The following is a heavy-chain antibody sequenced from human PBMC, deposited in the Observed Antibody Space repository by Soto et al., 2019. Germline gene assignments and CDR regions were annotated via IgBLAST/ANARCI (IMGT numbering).Heavy chain of an antibody. Sequence: GSLRLSCAASGFTFSNAWMNWVRQTPGKGLEWVGHIKRETDGGTTDYAAPVKGRFTISRDDSKNTLYLQMNSLKTEDTAVYYCARELDGIDVWGQGTTVTVSS. J-gene: IGHJ6*02. V-gene: IGHV3-15*07. CDR3: ARELDGIDV. CDR2: IKRETDGGTT. CDR1: GFTFSNAW.